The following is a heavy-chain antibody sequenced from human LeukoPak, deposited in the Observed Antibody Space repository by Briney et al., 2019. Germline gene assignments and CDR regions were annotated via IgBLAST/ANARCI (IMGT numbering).Heavy chain of an antibody. Sequence: PGGSLRLSCAASGFSISTYGMHWVRQAPGKGLEWLAFIQSDGRNKYYADSVKGRFTISRDNSKNTLFLQMNSLRAEDTAVYYCAKDKSMVRELDYWGQGNLVTVSS. CDR2: IQSDGRNK. CDR3: AKDKSMVRELDY. J-gene: IGHJ4*02. V-gene: IGHV3-30*02. CDR1: GFSISTYG. D-gene: IGHD3-10*01.